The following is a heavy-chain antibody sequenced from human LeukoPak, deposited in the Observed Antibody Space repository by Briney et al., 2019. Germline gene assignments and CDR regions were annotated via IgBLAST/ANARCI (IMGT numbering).Heavy chain of an antibody. CDR3: ASHDTAMVTGLDY. Sequence: SQTLSLTCTVSGGSISSGGYYWSWIRQHPGKGLEWIGYIYYSGSTYYNPSLKSRATISVDTSKNQFSLKLSSVTAADTAVYYCASHDTAMVTGLDYWGQGTLVTVSS. CDR2: IYYSGST. J-gene: IGHJ4*02. V-gene: IGHV4-31*03. D-gene: IGHD5-18*01. CDR1: GGSISSGGYY.